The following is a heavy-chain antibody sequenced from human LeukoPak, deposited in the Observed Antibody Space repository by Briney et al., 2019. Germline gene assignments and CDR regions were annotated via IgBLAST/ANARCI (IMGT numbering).Heavy chain of an antibody. Sequence: SETLSLTCTVSGGSISSHYWSWIRQPPGKGLEWIGYIYYSGSTNYNPSLKSRVTISVDTSKTQFSLKLSSVTAADTAVYYCARQMPTVTPWGMDAWGKGTTVTVSS. CDR2: IYYSGST. J-gene: IGHJ6*03. D-gene: IGHD4-17*01. CDR3: ARQMPTVTPWGMDA. V-gene: IGHV4-59*11. CDR1: GGSISSHY.